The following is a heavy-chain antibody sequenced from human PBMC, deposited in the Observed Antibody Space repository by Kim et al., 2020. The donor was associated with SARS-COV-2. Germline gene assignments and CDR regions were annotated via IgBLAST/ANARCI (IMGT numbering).Heavy chain of an antibody. Sequence: GGSLRLSCAASGFTSSTYAFNAYAMDWVRQAPGKGLEWVSVITGNADSTYYADSVKGRFTISRDNSKNTVYLQMSSLRADDTAVYFCARYRCPFSYGYDAFDIWGQGTMVTVAS. D-gene: IGHD3-16*01. CDR1: GFTSSTYAFNAYA. V-gene: IGHV3-23*01. CDR3: ARYRCPFSYGYDAFDI. CDR2: ITGNADST. J-gene: IGHJ3*02.